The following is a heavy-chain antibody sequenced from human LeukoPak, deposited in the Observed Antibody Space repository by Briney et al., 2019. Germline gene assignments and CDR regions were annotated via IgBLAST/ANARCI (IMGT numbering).Heavy chain of an antibody. CDR2: INHSGST. D-gene: IGHD5-24*01. V-gene: IGHV4-34*01. Sequence: PSETLSLTCAVYGGSFSGYYWSWIRQPPGKGLEWIGEINHSGSTNYNPSLKSRVTISVDTSKNQFSLKLSSVTAADTAVYYCAREMALGYYYYYMDVWGKGTTVTVSS. CDR3: AREMALGYYYYYMDV. J-gene: IGHJ6*03. CDR1: GGSFSGYY.